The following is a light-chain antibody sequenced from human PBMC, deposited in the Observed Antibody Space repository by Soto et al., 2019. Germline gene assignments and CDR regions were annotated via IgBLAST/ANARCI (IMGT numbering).Light chain of an antibody. V-gene: IGLV1-47*01. CDR2: RNN. CDR3: AAWDDSLSGLVV. J-gene: IGLJ2*01. Sequence: QSVLTQPPSASGTPGQRVTISCSGSSSNIGSNYVYWYQQLPGTAPKLLIYRNNQRPSGVPDRFSGSKSGTSASLAISGLRSEDEADYYCAAWDDSLSGLVVFDGGTKVTVL. CDR1: SSNIGSNY.